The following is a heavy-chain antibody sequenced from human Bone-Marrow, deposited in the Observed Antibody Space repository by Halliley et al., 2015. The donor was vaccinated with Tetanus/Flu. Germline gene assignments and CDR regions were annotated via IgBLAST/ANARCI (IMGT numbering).Heavy chain of an antibody. CDR1: GGSISSETYY. V-gene: IGHV4-39*02. J-gene: IGHJ4*02. CDR2: IYGSGNT. Sequence: TLSLTCTVSGGSISSETYYWGWIRQPPGTGLEWVGGIYGSGNTNYTPSLKSPVTIFVDTSKNQLSLRLTSVTAADTAVYYCVRVTGRPLCPDHWGQGTLVTVSS. D-gene: IGHD2-2*01. CDR3: VRVTGRPLCPDH.